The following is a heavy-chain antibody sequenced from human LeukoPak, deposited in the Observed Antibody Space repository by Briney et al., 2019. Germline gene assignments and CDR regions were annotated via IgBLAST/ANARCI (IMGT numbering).Heavy chain of an antibody. CDR3: ARVGELVDD. D-gene: IGHD6-13*01. CDR1: GGSISSYY. V-gene: IGHV4-59*01. CDR2: IYYSGST. Sequence: SETLSLTCTVSGGSISSYYWSWIRQPPGKGLEWIGYIYYSGSTNYNPSLKSQVTISVDTSKNQFSLKLSSVTAADTAVYYCARVGELVDDWGQGTLVTVSS. J-gene: IGHJ4*02.